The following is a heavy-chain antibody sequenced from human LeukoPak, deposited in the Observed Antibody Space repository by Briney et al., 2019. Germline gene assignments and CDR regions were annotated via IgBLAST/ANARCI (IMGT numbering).Heavy chain of an antibody. Sequence: GSLRLSCAASGFTVSSNYMSWVRQAPGKGLEWVSVIYSGGSTYYADSVKGRFTISRDNSKNTLYLQMNSLRAEDTAVYYCASHCSSTSCYSVDAFGIWGQGTMVTVSS. D-gene: IGHD2-2*01. CDR2: IYSGGST. V-gene: IGHV3-66*04. J-gene: IGHJ3*02. CDR3: ASHCSSTSCYSVDAFGI. CDR1: GFTVSSNY.